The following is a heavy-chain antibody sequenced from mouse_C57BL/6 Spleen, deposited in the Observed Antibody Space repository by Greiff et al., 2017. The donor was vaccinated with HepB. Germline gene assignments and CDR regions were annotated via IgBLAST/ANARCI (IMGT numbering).Heavy chain of an antibody. CDR2: INPNNGGT. CDR1: GYTFTDYN. CDR3: ARSGYYGSSYAAWFAY. Sequence: EVQLQQSGPELVKPGASVKIPCKASGYTFTDYNMDWVKQSHGKSLEWIGDINPNNGGTIYNQKFKGKATLTVDKSSSTAYMELRSLTSEDTAVYYCARSGYYGSSYAAWFAYWGQGTLVTVSA. D-gene: IGHD1-1*01. J-gene: IGHJ3*01. V-gene: IGHV1-18*01.